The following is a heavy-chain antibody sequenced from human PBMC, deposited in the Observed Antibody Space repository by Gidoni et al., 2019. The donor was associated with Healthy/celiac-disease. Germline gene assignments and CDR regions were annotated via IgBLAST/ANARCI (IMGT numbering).Heavy chain of an antibody. CDR3: ATRRPYSSSWSYYFDY. D-gene: IGHD6-13*01. J-gene: IGHJ4*02. Sequence: GRFTISRDNSKNTLYLQMNSLRAEDTAVYYCATRRPYSSSWSYYFDYWGQGTLVTVSS. V-gene: IGHV3-23*01.